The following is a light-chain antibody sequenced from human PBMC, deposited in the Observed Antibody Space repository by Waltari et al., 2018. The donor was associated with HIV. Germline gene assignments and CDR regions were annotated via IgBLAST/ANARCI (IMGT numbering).Light chain of an antibody. J-gene: IGLJ2*01. V-gene: IGLV1-51*01. CDR3: GTWDSSLSALV. CDR2: DTG. CDR1: SSNISRNS. Sequence: QSVLSQPPSVSAAPGQKVTNSCSGSSSNISRNSVFWYQQLPGTAPKLLIFDTGERPSGITDRFSGSKSGTSATLGITGLQTGDEADYYCGTWDSSLSALVFGGGTKLTVL.